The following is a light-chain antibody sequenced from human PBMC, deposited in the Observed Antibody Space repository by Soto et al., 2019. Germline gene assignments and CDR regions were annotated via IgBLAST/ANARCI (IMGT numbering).Light chain of an antibody. V-gene: IGKV3-15*01. Sequence: EIVMTQSPAPLSVSPGERATLSCRASQSVSSNLAWYQQKPGQAPRLLIYGASTRATGIPARFSGSGSGTEFTLTISSLQSEDFSVYYCQQYNNWPLLTFGGGTKVAIK. CDR1: QSVSSN. CDR2: GAS. J-gene: IGKJ4*01. CDR3: QQYNNWPLLT.